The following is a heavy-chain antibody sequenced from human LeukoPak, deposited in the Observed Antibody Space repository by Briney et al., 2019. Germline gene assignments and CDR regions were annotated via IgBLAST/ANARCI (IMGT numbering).Heavy chain of an antibody. J-gene: IGHJ4*02. D-gene: IGHD2-15*01. V-gene: IGHV4-4*01. CDR2: IYHSGST. CDR1: GGSISSSNW. Sequence: SETLSLTCAVSGGSISSSNWWSWVRQPPGKGLEWIGEIYHSGSTNYNPSLKSRVTISVDKSKNQFSLKLSSVTAADTAVYCCARGLYCSGGSCYQNDYWGQGTLVTVSS. CDR3: ARGLYCSGGSCYQNDY.